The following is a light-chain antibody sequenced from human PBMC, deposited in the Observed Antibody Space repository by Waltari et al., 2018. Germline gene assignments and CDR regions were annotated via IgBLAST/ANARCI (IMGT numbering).Light chain of an antibody. CDR2: ANT. CDR3: QCYDSRLSGSL. J-gene: IGLJ2*01. V-gene: IGLV1-40*01. CDR1: SSNIGAGYL. Sequence: QSVLTQPPSVSGAPGQRVAISCTGSSSNIGAGYLVHWYQQLPGTAPKLLIYANTNRPSGVHDRFSASKSGTSASLAITGLQPGDEADYYCQCYDSRLSGSLFGGGTKVTVL.